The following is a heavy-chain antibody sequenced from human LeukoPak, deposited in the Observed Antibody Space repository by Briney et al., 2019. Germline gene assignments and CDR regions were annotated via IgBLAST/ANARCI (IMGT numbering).Heavy chain of an antibody. CDR1: GGSISSGGYS. Sequence: SETLSLTCAVSGGSISSGGYSWSWIRQPPGKGLEWIGYIYHSGSTYYNPSLKSRVTISVDRSKNQFSLKLSSVTAADTAVYYCARERSKDSSGWYYWFDPWGQGTLVTVSS. J-gene: IGHJ5*02. V-gene: IGHV4-30-2*01. D-gene: IGHD6-19*01. CDR2: IYHSGST. CDR3: ARERSKDSSGWYYWFDP.